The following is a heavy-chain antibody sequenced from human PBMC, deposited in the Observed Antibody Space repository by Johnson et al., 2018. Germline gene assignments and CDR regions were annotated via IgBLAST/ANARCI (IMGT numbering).Heavy chain of an antibody. D-gene: IGHD4-11*01. J-gene: IGHJ3*02. Sequence: QVQLQESGGGVVQPGRSLRLSCAASGFTFSSYGMHWVRQAPGKGLEWVAVISYDGSNKYYADSVKGRFTISRDNSKNTLYLQMNSLRAEDTAVYYCAKGSSNYPYDAFDIWGQGTMVTVSS. V-gene: IGHV3-30*18. CDR2: ISYDGSNK. CDR3: AKGSSNYPYDAFDI. CDR1: GFTFSSYG.